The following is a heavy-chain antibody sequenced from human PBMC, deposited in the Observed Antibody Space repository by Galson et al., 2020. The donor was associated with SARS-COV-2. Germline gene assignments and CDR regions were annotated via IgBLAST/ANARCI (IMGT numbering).Heavy chain of an antibody. J-gene: IGHJ6*02. CDR1: GFTFRTYW. CDR2: IKHDGSEK. CDR3: AREMTPYYYYGMDV. D-gene: IGHD3-10*01. Sequence: SCVASGFTFRTYWMSWVRQAPGKGLEWVANIKHDGSEKNYVDSVKGRFTISRDNAKNSVYLQMSSLRAEDTAVYYCAREMTPYYYYGMDVWGQGATVTVSS. V-gene: IGHV3-7*01.